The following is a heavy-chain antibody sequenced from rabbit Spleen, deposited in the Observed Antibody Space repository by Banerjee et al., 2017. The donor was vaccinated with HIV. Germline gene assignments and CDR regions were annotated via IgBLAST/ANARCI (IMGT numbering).Heavy chain of an antibody. V-gene: IGHV1S47*01. J-gene: IGHJ4*01. CDR3: VRGSGWGFGYFKL. CDR1: GFDFSRTG. D-gene: IGHD4-1*01. Sequence: EQLVESGGGLVKPEGSLTLTCKDSGFDFSRTGVSWVRQAPGKGLEWIGYIEPIFGNTYYANWVNGHFTIASHNAQNTLYLQLNSLTAADTATYFCVRGSGWGFGYFKLWGPGTLFTVS. CDR2: IEPIFGNT.